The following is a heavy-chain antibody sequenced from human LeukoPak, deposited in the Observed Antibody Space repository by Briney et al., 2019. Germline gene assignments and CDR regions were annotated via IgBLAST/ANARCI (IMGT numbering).Heavy chain of an antibody. Sequence: ASVKVSCKASGYTFTSYGISWVRQAPGQGLEWMGWINTNTGNPTYAQGFTGRFVFSLDTSVSTAYLQISSLKAEDTAVYYCARVKGRWLSDYWGQGTLVTVSS. CDR2: INTNTGNP. CDR1: GYTFTSYG. D-gene: IGHD5-24*01. J-gene: IGHJ4*02. V-gene: IGHV7-4-1*02. CDR3: ARVKGRWLSDY.